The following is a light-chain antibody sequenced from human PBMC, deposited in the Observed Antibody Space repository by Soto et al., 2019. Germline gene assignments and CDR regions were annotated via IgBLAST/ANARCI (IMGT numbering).Light chain of an antibody. V-gene: IGKV3-15*01. J-gene: IGKJ4*01. Sequence: EIVMTQSPATLSVSPGERATLSCRASQSVSSNLAWYQQKPGRDPRLLIYGASTRATGIPARFSGSGSGTEFTLTISSLQSDDVAVSYCQQYNNWLALTFGGGTKVEIK. CDR1: QSVSSN. CDR2: GAS. CDR3: QQYNNWLALT.